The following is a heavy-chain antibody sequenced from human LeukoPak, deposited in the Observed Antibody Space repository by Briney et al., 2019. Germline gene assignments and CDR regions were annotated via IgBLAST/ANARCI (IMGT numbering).Heavy chain of an antibody. CDR2: IKDGGGVK. Sequence: GGSLRLSCEVSGFTFTSYGMSWVRQAPGKGLEWVASIKDGGGVKYYVDSVKGRFTISRDNAKNSLHLQLDSLRAEDTAVYYCARIQLFHGDFDYWGQGTPVTVSS. D-gene: IGHD3-10*02. CDR3: ARIQLFHGDFDY. V-gene: IGHV3-7*03. J-gene: IGHJ4*02. CDR1: GFTFTSYG.